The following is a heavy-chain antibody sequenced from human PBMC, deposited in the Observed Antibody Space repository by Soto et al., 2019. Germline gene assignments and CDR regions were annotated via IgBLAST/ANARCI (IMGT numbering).Heavy chain of an antibody. J-gene: IGHJ4*02. CDR3: ERDGGFGELKY. V-gene: IGHV1-69*13. CDR2: IIPVFGTT. Sequence: SVKVSCKASGDTFSGYPINWVRQAPGEGLEWMGRIIPVFGTTNDAQRFEGSVTFTADESTNTAYMELRGLLSEDTAVYYCERDGGFGELKYWGPGTLVTVSS. CDR1: GDTFSGYP. D-gene: IGHD3-10*01.